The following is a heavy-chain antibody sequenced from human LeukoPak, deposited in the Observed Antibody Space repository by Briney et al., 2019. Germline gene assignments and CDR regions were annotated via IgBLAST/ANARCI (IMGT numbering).Heavy chain of an antibody. CDR2: ISSSSSTI. D-gene: IGHD4-23*01. V-gene: IGHV3-48*01. J-gene: IGHJ6*02. CDR3: ARDVGGPRDYYGMDV. Sequence: GGSLRLSCAASGFTFSSYSMNWVRQAPGKGLEWVSYISSSSSTIYYADSVKGRFTISRDNAKNSLYLQMNSLRAEDTAVYYCARDVGGPRDYYGMDVWGQGTTVTVSS. CDR1: GFTFSSYS.